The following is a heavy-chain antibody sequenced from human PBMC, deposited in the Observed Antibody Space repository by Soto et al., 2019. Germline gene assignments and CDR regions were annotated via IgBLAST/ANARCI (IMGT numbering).Heavy chain of an antibody. J-gene: IGHJ3*02. D-gene: IGHD1-1*01. CDR2: ISGSGGST. Sequence: LRLSCAASVFTFSSYAMSWVRQAPGKGLEWVSAISGSGGSTYYADSVKGRFTISRDNSKNTLYLQMNSLRAEDTAVYYCAKDPYNWNDVGDAFDIWGQGIMVTV. CDR3: AKDPYNWNDVGDAFDI. CDR1: VFTFSSYA. V-gene: IGHV3-23*01.